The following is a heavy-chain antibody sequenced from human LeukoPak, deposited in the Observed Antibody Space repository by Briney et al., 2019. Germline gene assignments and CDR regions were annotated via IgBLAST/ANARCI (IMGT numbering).Heavy chain of an antibody. D-gene: IGHD2-21*02. Sequence: PGGSLRLSCAASGFSFSSYGMSWVRQAPGKGLEWVSTIGGTGGNTYYADSVKGRFTISRDNSKSTLYLQMNSLRAEDTAVYYCAKAACGGDCRTFFDYWGQGTLVTVSS. V-gene: IGHV3-23*01. CDR1: GFSFSSYG. CDR2: IGGTGGNT. J-gene: IGHJ4*02. CDR3: AKAACGGDCRTFFDY.